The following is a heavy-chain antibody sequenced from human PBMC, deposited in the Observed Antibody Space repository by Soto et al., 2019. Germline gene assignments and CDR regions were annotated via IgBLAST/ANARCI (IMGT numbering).Heavy chain of an antibody. CDR2: ISYSGST. V-gene: IGHV4-39*01. Sequence: PSETLSLTCTVSGGSISTSTYYWGWVRQPPGKGLEWIGTISYSGSTYYNPSLKSRVTISVDASKDQFSLKLTSVTAADTAVYFCARLYYAGSPYYPPAYWVQGTLFTVS. D-gene: IGHD3-22*01. J-gene: IGHJ4*02. CDR1: GGSISTSTYY. CDR3: ARLYYAGSPYYPPAY.